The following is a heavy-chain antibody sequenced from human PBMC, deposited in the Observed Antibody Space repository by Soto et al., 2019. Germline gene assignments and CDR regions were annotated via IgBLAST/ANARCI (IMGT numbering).Heavy chain of an antibody. J-gene: IGHJ4*01. V-gene: IGHV4-34*01. Sequence: SETLSLTCAVYDGSLSDDYYTWTRQSPGKGLEWIGYIYYGGTTSYNPSLMSRVTISLDTSRNQISLIVSSVTAADTAVYYCARGVLHWGQGTLVTVSS. CDR2: IYYGGTT. CDR3: ARGVLH. CDR1: DGSLSDDY.